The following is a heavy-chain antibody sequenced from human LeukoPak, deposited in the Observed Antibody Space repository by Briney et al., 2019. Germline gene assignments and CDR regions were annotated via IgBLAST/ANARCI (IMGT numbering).Heavy chain of an antibody. D-gene: IGHD6-19*01. CDR1: GYTFTSYG. J-gene: IGHJ5*02. V-gene: IGHV1-18*01. CDR3: AREGYSSGWEFWFDP. CDR2: ISAYNGNT. Sequence: ASVKLSCKASGYTFTSYGISWVRQAPGQGLEWMGWISAYNGNTNYAQKPQGRVTMTTDTSTSTAYMELRSLRSDDTAVYYCAREGYSSGWEFWFDPWGEGTLVSVSS.